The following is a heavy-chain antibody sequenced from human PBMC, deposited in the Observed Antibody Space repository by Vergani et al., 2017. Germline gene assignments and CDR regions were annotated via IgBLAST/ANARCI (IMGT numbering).Heavy chain of an antibody. CDR1: GGSFSGYY. V-gene: IGHV4-34*01. CDR3: ARDPLLRFLEWPRGFDP. Sequence: QVQLQQWGAGLLKPSETLSLTCAVYGGSFSGYYWSWIRQPPGKGLEWIGEINHSGSTNYNPSLKSRVTISVDTSKNQFSLKLSSVTAADTAVYYCARDPLLRFLEWPRGFDPWGQGTLVTVYS. CDR2: INHSGST. D-gene: IGHD3-3*01. J-gene: IGHJ5*02.